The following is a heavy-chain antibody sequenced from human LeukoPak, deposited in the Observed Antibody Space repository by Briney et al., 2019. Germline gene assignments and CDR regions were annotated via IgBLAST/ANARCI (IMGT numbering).Heavy chain of an antibody. Sequence: PGRSLRLSCAASGFTFSAYGIHWVRQAPGKGLEWVAVVSYDGTNKYYADSVKGRFTISRDNSKNTLYLQMNSLRADDTAVYYCARDIGVWEGSGSYSYYFDYWGQGTLVTVSS. J-gene: IGHJ4*02. CDR3: ARDIGVWEGSGSYSYYFDY. CDR1: GFTFSAYG. CDR2: VSYDGTNK. V-gene: IGHV3-33*01. D-gene: IGHD3-10*01.